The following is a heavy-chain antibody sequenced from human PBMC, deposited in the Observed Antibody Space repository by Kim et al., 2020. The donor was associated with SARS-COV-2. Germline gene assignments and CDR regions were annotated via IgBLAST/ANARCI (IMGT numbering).Heavy chain of an antibody. J-gene: IGHJ4*02. Sequence: GGSLRLSCAASGFTFSSYAMHWVRQAPGKGLEWVAVISYDGSNKYYADSVKGRFTISRDNSKNTLYLQMNSLRAEDTAVYYCARDPSSSDWGGFDYWGQGTLVTVSS. CDR1: GFTFSSYA. D-gene: IGHD6-19*01. V-gene: IGHV3-30-3*01. CDR3: ARDPSSSDWGGFDY. CDR2: ISYDGSNK.